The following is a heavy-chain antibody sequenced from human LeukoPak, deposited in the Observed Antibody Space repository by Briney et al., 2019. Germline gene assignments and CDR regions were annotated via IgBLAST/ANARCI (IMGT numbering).Heavy chain of an antibody. CDR2: IITIFGTA. D-gene: IGHD6-19*01. J-gene: IGHJ4*02. Sequence: SVKVSCKASGGTFSSYAISGVRQAPGQGLEWMGRIITIFGTANYAQKFQGRVTITTDESTSTAYMELSSLRSEDTAVYYCATGGASSGWATFDYWGQGTLVTVSS. CDR3: ATGGASSGWATFDY. V-gene: IGHV1-69*05. CDR1: GGTFSSYA.